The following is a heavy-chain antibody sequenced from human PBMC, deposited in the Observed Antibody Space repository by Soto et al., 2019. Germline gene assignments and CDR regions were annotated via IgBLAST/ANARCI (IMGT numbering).Heavy chain of an antibody. J-gene: IGHJ6*02. Sequence: GESLKISCKGSGYSFTSYWISWVRQMPGKGLEWMGRIDPSDSYTNYSPSFQGHVTISADKSISTAYLQWSSLKASDTAMYYCARQYGSGSYRLYYYGMDVWGQGTTVTVSS. CDR3: ARQYGSGSYRLYYYGMDV. D-gene: IGHD3-10*01. CDR1: GYSFTSYW. CDR2: IDPSDSYT. V-gene: IGHV5-10-1*01.